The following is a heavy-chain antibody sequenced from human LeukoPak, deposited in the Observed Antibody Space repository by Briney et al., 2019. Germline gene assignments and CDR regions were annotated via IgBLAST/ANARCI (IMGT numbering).Heavy chain of an antibody. V-gene: IGHV1-46*01. CDR3: ARALVGATLDY. CDR2: INPSGGST. CDR1: GHTFTSYY. Sequence: GASVKVSCKASGHTFTSYYMHWVRQAPGQGLEWMGIINPSGGSTSYAQKFQGRVTMIRDMSTSTVYMELSSLRSEDTAVYYCARALVGATLDYWGQGTLVTVSS. D-gene: IGHD5-24*01. J-gene: IGHJ4*02.